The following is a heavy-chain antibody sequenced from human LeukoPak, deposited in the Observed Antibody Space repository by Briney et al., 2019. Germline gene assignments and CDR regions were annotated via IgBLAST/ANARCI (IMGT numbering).Heavy chain of an antibody. V-gene: IGHV1-2*06. Sequence: PSVKVSCKASGYTFTGYYMHWVRQAPGQGLEWMGRINPNSGGTNYAQKFQGRVTMTRDTSISTAYMELSRLRSDDTAVYYCARVPTHHYYGSWSYYYFDYWGQGTLVTVSS. CDR1: GYTFTGYY. CDR2: INPNSGGT. CDR3: ARVPTHHYYGSWSYYYFDY. J-gene: IGHJ4*02. D-gene: IGHD3-10*01.